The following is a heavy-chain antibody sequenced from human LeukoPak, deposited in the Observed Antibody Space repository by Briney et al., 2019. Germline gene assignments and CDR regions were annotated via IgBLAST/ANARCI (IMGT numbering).Heavy chain of an antibody. CDR2: ISSNGGST. J-gene: IGHJ6*03. Sequence: GGSLRLSCAASGFTFSNYAMHWVRQAPGKGLEYVSSISSNGGSTYYANSVKGRFTISRDNYKNTLYLQMGSLRAEDMAVYYCARVTRYYYYYMDVWGKGTTVTVSS. CDR3: ARVTRYYYYYMDV. V-gene: IGHV3-64*01. CDR1: GFTFSNYA.